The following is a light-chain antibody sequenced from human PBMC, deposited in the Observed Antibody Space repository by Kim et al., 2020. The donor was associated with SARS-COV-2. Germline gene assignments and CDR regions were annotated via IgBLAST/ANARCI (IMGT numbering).Light chain of an antibody. CDR1: QSVDTN. CDR3: QHYYRGTPWT. CDR2: DAS. J-gene: IGKJ1*01. V-gene: IGKV3-15*01. Sequence: EIVMTQSPATLSVSPGDRATLSCRSSQSVDTNLAWYQKKPGQPPRLVIYDASTRATGIPARFSGSGSGTEFTLTISSLQSEDLAVYYCQHYYRGTPWTFGRRAKV.